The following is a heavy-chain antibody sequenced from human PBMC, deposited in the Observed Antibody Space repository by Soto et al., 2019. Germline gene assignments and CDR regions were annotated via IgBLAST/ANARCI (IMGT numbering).Heavy chain of an antibody. J-gene: IGHJ6*02. CDR1: GFTFSAYC. CDR2: ISHDGTNK. D-gene: IGHD2-21*02. CDR3: AKESRSSAVTATRVYGMDV. V-gene: IGHV3-30*18. Sequence: GGSLRLSCTPCGFTFSAYCMHWVRQAPGKGLEWVAAISHDGTNKYYGDSVRGRFTISRDNSKNTLYLQMNTLRNEDTAVYYCAKESRSSAVTATRVYGMDVWGQGTTVPVSS.